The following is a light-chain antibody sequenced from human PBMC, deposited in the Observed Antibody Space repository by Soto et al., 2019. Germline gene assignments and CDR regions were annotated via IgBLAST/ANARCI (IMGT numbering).Light chain of an antibody. V-gene: IGLV2-14*01. CDR1: SSDVGGYNY. Sequence: QSALTQPASVSGSPGQSITISCTGTSSDVGGYNYVSWYQQHPGKAPKLMIYDVSNRPSGISNRFSGSKSGNTASLTISGLQAEDEADYYCSSSTSSSTPFYVLGTGTKVTVL. J-gene: IGLJ1*01. CDR2: DVS. CDR3: SSSTSSSTPFYV.